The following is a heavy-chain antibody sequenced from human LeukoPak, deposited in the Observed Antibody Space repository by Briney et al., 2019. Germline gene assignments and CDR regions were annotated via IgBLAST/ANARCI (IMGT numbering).Heavy chain of an antibody. CDR1: GYTFTGCY. Sequence: ASVKVSCKASGYTFTGCYMHWVRLAPGQGLEWMGWINPNSGGTNYAQKFQGRVTMTRDTSISTAYMELSRLRSDDTAVYYCARDRRNVVLYVDVWGQGTTVTVSS. CDR3: ARDRRNVVLYVDV. J-gene: IGHJ6*02. CDR2: INPNSGGT. V-gene: IGHV1-2*02. D-gene: IGHD1-1*01.